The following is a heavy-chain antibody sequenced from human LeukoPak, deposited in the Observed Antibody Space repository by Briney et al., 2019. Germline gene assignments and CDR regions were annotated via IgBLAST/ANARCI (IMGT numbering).Heavy chain of an antibody. CDR2: ISSNDSPI. V-gene: IGHV3-48*01. J-gene: IGHJ4*02. Sequence: AGSLRLSCAASGFTFSSYSMNWVRLPQAPGLERVSYISSNDSPIYYADSVNSRLIIFRDNAKNSLYLQMNSLRAEDTAVYYCAKDHLPGMVVADRDYWGQGTLVTVSS. D-gene: IGHD6-19*01. CDR1: GFTFSSYS. CDR3: AKDHLPGMVVADRDY.